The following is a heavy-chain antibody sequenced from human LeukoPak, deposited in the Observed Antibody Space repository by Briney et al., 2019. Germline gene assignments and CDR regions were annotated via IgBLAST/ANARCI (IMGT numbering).Heavy chain of an antibody. Sequence: ASVKVSCKASGYTFTSYYMHWVRQAPGQGLEWMAIINPSGGSTNYAQKFQGRVTMTRDTSTSTVYMELSSLRSEDTAVYYCARDLRPSYDSSDYYYPGDYWGQGTLVTVSS. D-gene: IGHD3-22*01. J-gene: IGHJ4*02. CDR3: ARDLRPSYDSSDYYYPGDY. CDR2: INPSGGST. V-gene: IGHV1-46*01. CDR1: GYTFTSYY.